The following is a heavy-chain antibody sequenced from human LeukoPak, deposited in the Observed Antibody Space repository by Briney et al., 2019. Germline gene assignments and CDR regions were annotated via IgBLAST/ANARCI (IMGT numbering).Heavy chain of an antibody. CDR1: GFTFSSYA. J-gene: IGHJ5*02. V-gene: IGHV3-30*18. CDR2: ISYDGSNK. Sequence: PGGSLRLSCAASGFTFSSYAMHWVRQAPGKGLEWVALISYDGSNKYYADSVKGRFTISRDNSKNTLYLQMNSLRAEDTAVYYCAKDRYYGSGSPSYPWGQGTLVTVSS. CDR3: AKDRYYGSGSPSYP. D-gene: IGHD3-10*01.